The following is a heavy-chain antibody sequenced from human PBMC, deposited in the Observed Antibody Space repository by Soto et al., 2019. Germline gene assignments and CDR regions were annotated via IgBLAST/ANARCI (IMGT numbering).Heavy chain of an antibody. CDR3: ARGELGYCSGGSCYTPTILNWFDP. Sequence: PGESLKISCKGSGYSFTNYWIAWVRQMPGKGLEWMGIIYPGDSDSIYSPSFQGQVTISADKSISTAYLQWSSLKASDTAMYYCARGELGYCSGGSCYTPTILNWFDPWGQGTLVTVSS. CDR2: IYPGDSDS. J-gene: IGHJ5*02. V-gene: IGHV5-51*01. CDR1: GYSFTNYW. D-gene: IGHD2-15*01.